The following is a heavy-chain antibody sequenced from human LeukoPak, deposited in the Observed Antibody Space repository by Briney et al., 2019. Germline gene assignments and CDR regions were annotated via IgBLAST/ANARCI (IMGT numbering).Heavy chain of an antibody. V-gene: IGHV1-69*13. CDR3: ARVADFWSGYYAPYFDY. CDR2: IIPIFGTA. CDR1: GGTFSSYA. D-gene: IGHD3-3*01. J-gene: IGHJ4*02. Sequence: GASVKVSCKASGGTFSSYAIRWVRQAPGQGLEWMGGIIPIFGTANYAQKFQGRVTITADESTSTAYMELSSLRSEDTAVYYCARVADFWSGYYAPYFDYWGQGTLVTVSS.